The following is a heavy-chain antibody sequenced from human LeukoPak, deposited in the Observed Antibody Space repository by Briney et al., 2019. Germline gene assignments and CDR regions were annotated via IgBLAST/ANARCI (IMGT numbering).Heavy chain of an antibody. Sequence: GGSLRLSCAASGFAFSSYGMHWVRQAPGKGLEWVAVISYDGSNKYYADSVKGRFTISRDNSKTTLYLQMNSLRAEDTAVEYCAAGYSSSWYDYCGQGNLVSVS. D-gene: IGHD6-13*01. V-gene: IGHV3-30*03. CDR2: ISYDGSNK. CDR3: AAGYSSSWYDY. CDR1: GFAFSSYG. J-gene: IGHJ4*02.